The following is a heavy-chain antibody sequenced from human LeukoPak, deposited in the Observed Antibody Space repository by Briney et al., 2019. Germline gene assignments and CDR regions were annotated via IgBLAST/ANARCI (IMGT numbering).Heavy chain of an antibody. CDR1: GYTFTSYG. D-gene: IGHD3-3*01. CDR3: ASNVGYYDFWSGPRE. V-gene: IGHV1-2*02. J-gene: IGHJ4*02. Sequence: ASVKVSCKASGYTFTSYGISWVRQAPGQGLEWMGWINPNSGGTNYAQKFQGRVTMTRDTSISTAYMELSRLRSDDTAVYYCASNVGYYDFWSGPREWGQGTLVTVSS. CDR2: INPNSGGT.